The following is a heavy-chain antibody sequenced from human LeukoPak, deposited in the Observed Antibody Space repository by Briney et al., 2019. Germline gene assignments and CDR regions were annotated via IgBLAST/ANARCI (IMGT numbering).Heavy chain of an antibody. J-gene: IGHJ5*02. D-gene: IGHD3-22*01. CDR2: VYYSGST. CDR1: GGSISSTNYY. V-gene: IGHV4-39*01. CDR3: ARLYYDSRGYYWFDP. Sequence: SETLSLTCTVSGGSISSTNYYWACIRQSPGRGLEWIASVYYSGSTYSNPSLKSRVTVSVDTSKNQFSLKLSSVTAADTAVYYCARLYYDSRGYYWFDPWGQGTLVTVSS.